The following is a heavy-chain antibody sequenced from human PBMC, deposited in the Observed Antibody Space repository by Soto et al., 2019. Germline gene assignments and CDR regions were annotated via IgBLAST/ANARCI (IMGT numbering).Heavy chain of an antibody. CDR3: ARRDCFSSSCYFKY. J-gene: IGHJ4*02. V-gene: IGHV1-46*01. D-gene: IGHD2-2*01. CDR2: INPSGATT. CDR1: GYTFTSYY. Sequence: ASVKVSCKASGYTFTSYYVHWVRQAPGQGLEWMGIINPSGATTTYAQNFQGRVAMTRDTSTSTVYMELSSLRSEDTAVYYCARRDCFSSSCYFKYWGQGTQVTVSS.